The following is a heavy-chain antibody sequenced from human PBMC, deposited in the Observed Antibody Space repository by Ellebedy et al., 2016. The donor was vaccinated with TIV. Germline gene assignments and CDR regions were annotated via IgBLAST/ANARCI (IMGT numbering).Heavy chain of an antibody. CDR2: GSGSGKTT. CDR1: GSTFSTYS. J-gene: IGHJ6*03. CDR3: ARVRSVYHYMDV. Sequence: GESLKISCTASGSTFSTYSMNWVRQAPGKGLEWVSYGSGSGKTTYYTDSVKGRVTISRDNAKNSLYLHMNSLRAEDTAMYYCARVRSVYHYMDVWGKGTMVTVSS. V-gene: IGHV3-48*04. D-gene: IGHD2-8*01.